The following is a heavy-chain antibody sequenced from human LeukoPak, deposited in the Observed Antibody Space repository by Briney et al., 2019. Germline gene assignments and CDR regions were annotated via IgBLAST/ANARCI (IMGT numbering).Heavy chain of an antibody. D-gene: IGHD1-26*01. CDR2: INPSGGSP. CDR1: GYTFTDYY. Sequence: ASVKVSCKAAGYTFTDYYMHWVRQAPGQGGEWMGIINPSGGSPSYAQKFQGRVTMTKDTSTSTVYMELSSLRSEDTAVYYCARVSVGANYFRAFDIWGQGTMVTVSS. CDR3: ARVSVGANYFRAFDI. J-gene: IGHJ3*02. V-gene: IGHV1-46*01.